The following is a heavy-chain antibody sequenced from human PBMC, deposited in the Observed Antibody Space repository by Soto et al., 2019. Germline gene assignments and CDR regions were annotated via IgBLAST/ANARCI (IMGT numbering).Heavy chain of an antibody. V-gene: IGHV1-2*04. D-gene: IGHD6-19*01. CDR2: INPNSGGT. J-gene: IGHJ6*02. CDR3: ARDNPVAVAGHYYYYGMDV. Sequence: GASVKVSCKASGYTFTGYYMHWVRQAPGQGLEWMGWINPNSGGTNYAQKFQGWVTMTRDTSISTAYMELSRLRSDDTAVYYCARDNPVAVAGHYYYYGMDVWGQGTTVTVS. CDR1: GYTFTGYY.